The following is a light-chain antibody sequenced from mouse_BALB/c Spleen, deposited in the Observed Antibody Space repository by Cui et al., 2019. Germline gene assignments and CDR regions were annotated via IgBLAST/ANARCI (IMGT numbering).Light chain of an antibody. CDR1: SSASY. J-gene: IGKJ1*01. V-gene: IGKV4-80*01. Sequence: QIVLTQSPAIMSASLGEEITLTCSASSSASYMHWYQQKSGTSPKLLIYSTSNLASGVPSRFSGSGSGTFYSLTISSVEAEDAADYYCHQWSSYPLTFGGGTKLEIK. CDR3: HQWSSYPLT. CDR2: STS.